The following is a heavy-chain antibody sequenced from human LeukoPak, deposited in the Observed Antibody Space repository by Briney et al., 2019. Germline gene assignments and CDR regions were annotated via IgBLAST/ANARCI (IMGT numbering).Heavy chain of an antibody. D-gene: IGHD4-17*01. CDR1: GFNFRSYW. Sequence: GGSLRLSCAASGFNFRSYWMKWVRQAPGKGLEWVANIKEDGSKKFYVDSVKGRFTISRDNAKNSLYLQMNSLRAEDTAVYYCARDRSTVTSNDAFDIWGQGTMVTVSS. CDR3: ARDRSTVTSNDAFDI. J-gene: IGHJ3*02. CDR2: IKEDGSKK. V-gene: IGHV3-7*01.